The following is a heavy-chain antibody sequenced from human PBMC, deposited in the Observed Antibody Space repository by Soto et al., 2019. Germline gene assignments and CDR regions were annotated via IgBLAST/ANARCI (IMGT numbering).Heavy chain of an antibody. CDR3: VKGYWKGDV. CDR2: ISGSGGSI. Sequence: EVQLLESGGGLVQPGGSLRLSCAASGFTFSTYAMNWVRQAPGNGLEWVSAISGSGGSIHYADSVKGRFTISRDNSKNTLYLQMNSRRDEDTAGEHGVKGYWKGDVWGQGTTVTVSS. CDR1: GFTFSTYA. D-gene: IGHD1-1*01. J-gene: IGHJ6*02. V-gene: IGHV3-23*01.